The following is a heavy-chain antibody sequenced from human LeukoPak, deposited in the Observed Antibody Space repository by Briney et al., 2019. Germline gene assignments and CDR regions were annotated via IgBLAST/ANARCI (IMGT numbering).Heavy chain of an antibody. CDR2: IYYSGST. J-gene: IGHJ3*02. V-gene: IGHV4-39*01. CDR1: GGSISSGSYY. CDR3: ARVRARRDAFDI. Sequence: SQTLSLTCTVSGGSISSGSYYWGWIRQPPGKGLEWIGSIYYSGSTYYNPSLKSRVTISVDTSKNQFSLKLSSVTAADTAVYYCARVRARRDAFDIWGQGTMVTVSS.